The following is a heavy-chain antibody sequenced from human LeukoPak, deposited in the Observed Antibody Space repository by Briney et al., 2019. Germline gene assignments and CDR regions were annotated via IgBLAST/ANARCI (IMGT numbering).Heavy chain of an antibody. J-gene: IGHJ4*02. V-gene: IGHV3-11*01. D-gene: IGHD5-24*01. CDR2: ISPSGRTL. CDR1: GITFSDYY. CDR3: ARKGRDVYNFAD. Sequence: GGSLRLSCVVSGITFSDYYMGWIRQTPGKGLECVSYISPSGRTLNYAASVKGRFTISRDNAKKSFYLQMNSLRADDTAVYYCARKGRDVYNFADWGQGTLVTVSS.